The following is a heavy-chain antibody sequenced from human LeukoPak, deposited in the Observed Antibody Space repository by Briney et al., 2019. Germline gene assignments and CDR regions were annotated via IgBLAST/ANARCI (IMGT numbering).Heavy chain of an antibody. V-gene: IGHV3-21*01. J-gene: IGHJ4*02. Sequence: GGSLILSCVASGFTFSTYNIYWVRQVPGKGLQWVSSIYSGSTYIYYADLVKGRFTISRDDAKNSVYLQMNSLSDEDTAVYYCARASNSGSFFFDHWGQGTLVTVSS. CDR3: ARASNSGSFFFDH. CDR2: IYSGSTYI. CDR1: GFTFSTYN. D-gene: IGHD1-26*01.